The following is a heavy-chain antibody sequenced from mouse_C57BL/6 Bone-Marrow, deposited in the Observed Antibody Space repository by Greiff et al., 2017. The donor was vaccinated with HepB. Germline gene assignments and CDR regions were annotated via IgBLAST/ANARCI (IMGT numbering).Heavy chain of an antibody. CDR1: GFNIKDDY. J-gene: IGHJ3*01. Sequence: DVQLQESGAELVRPGASVKLSCTASGFNIKDDYMHWVKQRPEQGLEWIGWIDPENGDTEYASKFQGKATITADTSSNTAYLQLSSLTSEDTAVYYCTTGRGFAYWGQGTLVTVSA. CDR2: IDPENGDT. CDR3: TTGRGFAY. V-gene: IGHV14-4*01.